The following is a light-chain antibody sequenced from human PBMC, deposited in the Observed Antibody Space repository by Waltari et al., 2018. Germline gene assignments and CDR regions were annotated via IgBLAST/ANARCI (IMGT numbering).Light chain of an antibody. V-gene: IGKV3-20*01. CDR2: GAS. CDR1: QRVSRSY. J-gene: IGKJ1*01. CDR3: QQYGSSPWT. Sequence: EIVLTQSPGTLSLSPGERATLPCRASQRVSRSYLSWYQQKTGQAPRVPIQGASNRATGIPDRFSGSGSGTDFTLTISRLEPEDFAVYYCQQYGSSPWTFGQGTKVEIK.